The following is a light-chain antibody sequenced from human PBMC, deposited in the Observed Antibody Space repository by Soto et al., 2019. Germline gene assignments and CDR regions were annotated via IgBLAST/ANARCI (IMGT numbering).Light chain of an antibody. V-gene: IGKV3-20*01. CDR3: QQYGRSPL. CDR2: GTS. Sequence: ENVLTQSPGTLSLSPGETASLSCRASRGVGTSYLAWYQQKPGQAPRLLLYGTSNRATGLPDRFSGSGSGTDFTLTISGLEPEDFAVYFCQQYGRSPLFGQGTKLEIK. J-gene: IGKJ2*01. CDR1: RGVGTSY.